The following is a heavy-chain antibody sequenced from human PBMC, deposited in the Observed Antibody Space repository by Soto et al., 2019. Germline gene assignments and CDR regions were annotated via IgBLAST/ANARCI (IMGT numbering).Heavy chain of an antibody. Sequence: GASVKVSCKASGYTFTSYARHWVRQAPGQRLEWMGWINAGNGNTKYSQKFQGRVTITRDTSASTAYMELSSLRSEDTAVYYCAREGYDYDSSGYYYLFDYWGQGTLVTVSS. CDR1: GYTFTSYA. CDR2: INAGNGNT. D-gene: IGHD3-22*01. CDR3: AREGYDYDSSGYYYLFDY. J-gene: IGHJ4*02. V-gene: IGHV1-3*01.